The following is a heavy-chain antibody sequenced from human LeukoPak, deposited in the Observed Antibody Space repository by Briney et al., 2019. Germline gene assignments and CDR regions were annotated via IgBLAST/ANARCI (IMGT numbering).Heavy chain of an antibody. CDR1: GGSISSYY. Sequence: KASETLSLTCTVSGGSISSYYWSWIRQPPGKGLEWIGYIYYSGSTNYNPSLKSRVTISVDTSKNQFSLKLSSVTAADTAVYYCARRPSGSGWIDYWGQGTLVTVSS. D-gene: IGHD6-19*01. V-gene: IGHV4-59*12. CDR2: IYYSGST. J-gene: IGHJ4*02. CDR3: ARRPSGSGWIDY.